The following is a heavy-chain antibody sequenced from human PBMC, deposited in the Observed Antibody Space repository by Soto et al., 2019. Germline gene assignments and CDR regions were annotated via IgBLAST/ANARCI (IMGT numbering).Heavy chain of an antibody. CDR1: RGSFSGYY. CDR2: INHSGST. Sequence: QVQLQQWGAGLLKPSETLSLTCAVYRGSFSGYYWSWIRQPPGKGLEWIGEINHSGSTNYNPSLKSRVTISLATSEIQFSLRVTSVTAADSALYYCARGKGSYGSECTRHWYFDLWGRGTLVTVSS. D-gene: IGHD3-10*01. CDR3: ARGKGSYGSECTRHWYFDL. V-gene: IGHV4-34*02. J-gene: IGHJ2*01.